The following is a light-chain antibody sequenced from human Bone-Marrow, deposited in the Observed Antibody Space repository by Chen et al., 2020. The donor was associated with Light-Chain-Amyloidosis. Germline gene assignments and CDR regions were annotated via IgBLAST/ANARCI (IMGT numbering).Light chain of an antibody. CDR1: QSISNY. J-gene: IGKJ5*01. Sequence: DIQMTQAPSSLSASVGDRVTITCRASQSISNYLNRYQQKPGKAPKVLIFGASNLQSGVPPRFSGSGSGTDFTLTITSLQPEDFATYYCQQSYSSPGVGQGTRLEIK. CDR2: GAS. CDR3: QQSYSSPG. V-gene: IGKV1-39*01.